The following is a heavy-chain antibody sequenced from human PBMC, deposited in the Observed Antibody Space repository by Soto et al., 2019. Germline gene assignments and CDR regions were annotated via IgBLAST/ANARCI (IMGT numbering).Heavy chain of an antibody. V-gene: IGHV1-45*02. CDR3: ASGYSSRQNWFDP. D-gene: IGHD4-4*01. CDR1: GYTFTYRY. CDR2: ITPFNGNT. J-gene: IGHJ5*02. Sequence: ASVKVSCKASGYTFTYRYLHWVRQAPGQALEWMGWITPFNGNTNYAQKFQDRATITRDRSMSTAYMELSSLRSEDTAMYYCASGYSSRQNWFDPWGQGTLVTVSS.